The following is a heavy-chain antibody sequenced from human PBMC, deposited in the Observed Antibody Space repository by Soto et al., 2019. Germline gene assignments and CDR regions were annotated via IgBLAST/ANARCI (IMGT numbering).Heavy chain of an antibody. Sequence: QVQLVESGGGVVQPGRSLRLSCAASGFTFSSYALHWVRQAPGKGLEWVAVISFDGSNKDYVDSVKGRFSVSRDNSKNTLYLQMNSLRAEDTAVYYCAREWLPQLGTSSYGMDVWGQGTTVTVSS. D-gene: IGHD6-19*01. J-gene: IGHJ6*02. CDR3: AREWLPQLGTSSYGMDV. CDR1: GFTFSSYA. CDR2: ISFDGSNK. V-gene: IGHV3-30-3*01.